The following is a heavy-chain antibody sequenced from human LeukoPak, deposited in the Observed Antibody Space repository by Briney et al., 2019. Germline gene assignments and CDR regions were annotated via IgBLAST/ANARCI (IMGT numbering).Heavy chain of an antibody. D-gene: IGHD3-22*01. J-gene: IGHJ2*01. Sequence: GASVKVSCKASGYTFTGYYMHWVRQAPGQGLEWMGWINPNSGGTNYAQKFQGRVTMTRDTSISTAYMELSRLRSDDTAVYYCARDLRAPNYHDSSGYSSRAWYFDLWGRGTLVTVSS. CDR3: ARDLRAPNYHDSSGYSSRAWYFDL. CDR2: INPNSGGT. V-gene: IGHV1-2*02. CDR1: GYTFTGYY.